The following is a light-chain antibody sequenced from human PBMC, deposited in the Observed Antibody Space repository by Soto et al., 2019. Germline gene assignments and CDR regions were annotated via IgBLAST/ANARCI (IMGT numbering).Light chain of an antibody. J-gene: IGKJ5*01. Sequence: EIVLTQSPATLSLSPGERATLSCRASQSVSSYLAWYQQKPGQAPRLLIYDASNRATGIPARFSGSGSGTDFTLTISSLEHEDFAVYYGQQRSNWPPITFGQGTLLEIK. CDR3: QQRSNWPPIT. CDR1: QSVSSY. V-gene: IGKV3-11*01. CDR2: DAS.